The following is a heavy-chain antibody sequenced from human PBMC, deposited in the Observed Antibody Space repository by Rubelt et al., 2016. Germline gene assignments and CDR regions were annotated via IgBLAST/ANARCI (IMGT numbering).Heavy chain of an antibody. J-gene: IGHJ4*02. V-gene: IGHV3-30*04. CDR1: GFTFSGSA. CDR2: ISYDGSNK. Sequence: VQLVESGGGLVQPGGSLKLSCAASGFTFSGSAMHWVRQAPGKGLEWVAVISYDGSNKYYADSVKGRFTISRDNPKNTLYLQMNSLRAEDTAVYYCARPRVDTAMVSLDYWGQGTLVTVSS. D-gene: IGHD5-18*01. CDR3: ARPRVDTAMVSLDY.